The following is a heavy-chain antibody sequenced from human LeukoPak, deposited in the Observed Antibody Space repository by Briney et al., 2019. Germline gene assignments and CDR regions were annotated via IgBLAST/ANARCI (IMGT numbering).Heavy chain of an antibody. D-gene: IGHD3-10*01. J-gene: IGHJ4*02. CDR2: INAGNGNT. V-gene: IGHV1-3*01. Sequence: ASVKVSCKASGYTFTSYAMYWVRQAPGQRLEWMGWINAGNGNTKYSQKFQGRVTITRDTSASTAYMELSSLRSEDTAVYYCAREMMFHYYGPGSYDYWGQGTLVIVSS. CDR3: AREMMFHYYGPGSYDY. CDR1: GYTFTSYA.